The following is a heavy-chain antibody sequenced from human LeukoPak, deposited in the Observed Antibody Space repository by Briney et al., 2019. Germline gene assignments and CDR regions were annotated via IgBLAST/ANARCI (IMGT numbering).Heavy chain of an antibody. J-gene: IGHJ3*02. CDR2: ISWNSGSI. Sequence: GGSLRLSCAASGFTFDDYAMHWVRQAPGKGLEWVSGISWNSGSIGYADSVKGRFTISRDNAKNSLYLQMNSLRAEDTALYYCAKVLDYYDSSGYFSWAFDIWGQGTMVTVSS. CDR1: GFTFDDYA. D-gene: IGHD3-22*01. V-gene: IGHV3-9*01. CDR3: AKVLDYYDSSGYFSWAFDI.